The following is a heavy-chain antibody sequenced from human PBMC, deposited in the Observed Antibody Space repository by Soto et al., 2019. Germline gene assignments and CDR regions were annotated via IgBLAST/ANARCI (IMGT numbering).Heavy chain of an antibody. Sequence: QVQLVQSGAEVKKPGSSVKVSCKASGGTFSGYAISWVRQAPGQGLEWMGGIIPIFGTPDYTQKFQGRVTITADEATSTAYTELSSLRSEDTALYYCASHGLTATWVYYYGMDVWGQGTTVTVSS. CDR2: IIPIFGTP. V-gene: IGHV1-69*12. J-gene: IGHJ6*02. D-gene: IGHD1-7*01. CDR3: ASHGLTATWVYYYGMDV. CDR1: GGTFSGYA.